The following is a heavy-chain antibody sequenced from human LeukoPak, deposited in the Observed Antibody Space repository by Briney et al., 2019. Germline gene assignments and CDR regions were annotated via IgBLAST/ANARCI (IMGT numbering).Heavy chain of an antibody. V-gene: IGHV3-7*01. J-gene: IGHJ4*02. D-gene: IGHD5-18*01. CDR3: ARLRYTYGKNFDY. CDR1: GFTFKAYW. CDR2: IQQDGSEK. Sequence: PGGSLRLSCAASGFTFKAYWMSWVRQAPGTSLEWVANIQQDGSEKNYVDSVKGRFTISRDNARNSLYLEMNSLRAADTAVYYCARLRYTYGKNFDYWGQGTLVTVSS.